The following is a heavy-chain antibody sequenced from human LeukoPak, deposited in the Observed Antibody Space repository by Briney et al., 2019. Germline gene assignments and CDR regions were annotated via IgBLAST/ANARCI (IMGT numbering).Heavy chain of an antibody. D-gene: IGHD2-2*01. Sequence: GASVKVSCKASGYTFTSYGISWVRQAPGQGLEWMGWINPNSGGTNYAQKFQGRVTMTRDTSISTAYMELSRLRSDDTAVYYCARVPGYCSSTSCYHYWGQGTLVTVSS. V-gene: IGHV1-2*02. CDR2: INPNSGGT. CDR3: ARVPGYCSSTSCYHY. CDR1: GYTFTSYG. J-gene: IGHJ4*02.